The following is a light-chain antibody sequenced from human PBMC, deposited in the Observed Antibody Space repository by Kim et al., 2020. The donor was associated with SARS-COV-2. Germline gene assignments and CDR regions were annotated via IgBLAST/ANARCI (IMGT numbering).Light chain of an antibody. Sequence: QSVLTQPPSVSGAPGQRVTISCTGSSSNIGAGYDVLWYQQLPGTAPRLLIYSNSNRPSGVPDRFSGSKSGTSASLAITGLQAEDEADYYCQSYDSSLSEVFGGGTQLTVL. V-gene: IGLV1-40*01. CDR2: SNS. CDR1: SSNIGAGYD. CDR3: QSYDSSLSEV. J-gene: IGLJ3*02.